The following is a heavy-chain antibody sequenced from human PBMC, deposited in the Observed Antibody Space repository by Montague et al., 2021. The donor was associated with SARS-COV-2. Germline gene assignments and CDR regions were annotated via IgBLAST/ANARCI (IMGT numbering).Heavy chain of an antibody. CDR1: GFSLSTSGVG. CDR3: AHIRPSIAVAGEFDY. V-gene: IGHV2-5*05. CDR2: IYWDDDK. J-gene: IGHJ4*02. D-gene: IGHD6-19*01. Sequence: PALVKPTQTLTLTCTFSGFSLSTSGVGVGWIRQPPGKALEWLTMIYWDDDKRYGPSLESRLTITKDTSKNQVVLTMTNMDPVDTATYYYAHIRPSIAVAGEFDYWGRGTLVTVSS.